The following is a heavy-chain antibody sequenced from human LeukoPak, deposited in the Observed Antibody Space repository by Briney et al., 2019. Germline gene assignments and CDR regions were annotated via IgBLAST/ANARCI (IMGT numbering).Heavy chain of an antibody. Sequence: GGSLRLSCAASGFTVSSNYMSWVRQAPGKGLEWVSVIYSGGSTYYADSVKGRFTISRDNSKNTLYLQMNSLRAEDTAVYYCASGTGAYYDFWSGSHYYFDYWGQGTLVTVSS. CDR1: GFTVSSNY. CDR2: IYSGGST. V-gene: IGHV3-53*01. D-gene: IGHD3-3*01. J-gene: IGHJ4*02. CDR3: ASGTGAYYDFWSGSHYYFDY.